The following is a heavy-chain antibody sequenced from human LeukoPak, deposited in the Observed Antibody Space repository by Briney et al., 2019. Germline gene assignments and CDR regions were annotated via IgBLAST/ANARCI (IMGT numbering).Heavy chain of an antibody. Sequence: GGSLRLSCAASGFTFSSYAMSWVRQAPGKGLEWVSSIPRNGGSTYYADSVKGRFTISRDNSKNTLYVQMNSLRVDDTAVYYCAKAPVTTCRGAYCYPFDYWGQGTLVTVSS. V-gene: IGHV3-23*01. CDR3: AKAPVTTCRGAYCYPFDY. D-gene: IGHD2-21*01. J-gene: IGHJ4*02. CDR2: IPRNGGST. CDR1: GFTFSSYA.